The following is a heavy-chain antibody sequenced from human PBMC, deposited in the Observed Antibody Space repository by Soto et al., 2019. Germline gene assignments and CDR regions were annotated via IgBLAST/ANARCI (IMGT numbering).Heavy chain of an antibody. Sequence: VQLVESGGGVVQPGRSPRLSCAASGFTFSDYAMHWVRQAPGKGLEWVAVVSHDGRNTHYADSVKGRFTISRDSSKNTVSLEMTSLRAEDTAGYYCAKGGRQWLVTSDFNYWVQGALVTVSS. CDR1: GFTFSDYA. J-gene: IGHJ4*02. D-gene: IGHD6-19*01. V-gene: IGHV3-30*18. CDR3: AKGGRQWLVTSDFNY. CDR2: VSHDGRNT.